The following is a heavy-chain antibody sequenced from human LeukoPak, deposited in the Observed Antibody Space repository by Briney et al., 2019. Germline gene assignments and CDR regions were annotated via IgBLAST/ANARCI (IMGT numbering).Heavy chain of an antibody. CDR3: ARAPTPHPTYSSSWYRPFDY. V-gene: IGHV1-18*01. Sequence: ASVKVTCKASGYTFTSYGISWVRQAPGQGLEWMGWISAYNGNTNYAQKLQGRVTMTTDTSTSTAYMELRSLRSDDTAVYYCARAPTPHPTYSSSWYRPFDYWGQGTLVTVSS. CDR2: ISAYNGNT. CDR1: GYTFTSYG. J-gene: IGHJ4*02. D-gene: IGHD6-13*01.